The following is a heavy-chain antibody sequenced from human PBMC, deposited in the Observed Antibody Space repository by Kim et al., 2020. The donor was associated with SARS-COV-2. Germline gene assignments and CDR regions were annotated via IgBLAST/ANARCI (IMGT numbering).Heavy chain of an antibody. CDR2: IWYDGSNK. CDR1: GFTFSSYG. Sequence: GGSLRLSCAASGFTFSSYGMHWVRQAPGKGLEWVAVIWYDGSNKYYADSVKGRFTISRDNSKNTLYLQMNSLRAEDTAVYYCAKGADPRRQYYYYGMDVWGQGTTVTVSS. CDR3: AKGADPRRQYYYYGMDV. J-gene: IGHJ6*02. V-gene: IGHV3-33*06.